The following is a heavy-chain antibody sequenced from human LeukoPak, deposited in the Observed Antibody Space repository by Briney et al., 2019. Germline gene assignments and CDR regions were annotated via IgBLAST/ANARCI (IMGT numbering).Heavy chain of an antibody. J-gene: IGHJ3*01. CDR2: IYYSGST. CDR3: ARMVVTASDAAFDF. V-gene: IGHV4-59*02. D-gene: IGHD2-21*02. Sequence: SETLSLTCTVSGGSASTYYWSWIRQPPGKGLEWIGFIYYSGSTNYNPSLKSRVTISVDTSKNQFSLKLRSVTAADTAVYYCARMVVTASDAAFDFWGQGTMVTVSS. CDR1: GGSASTYY.